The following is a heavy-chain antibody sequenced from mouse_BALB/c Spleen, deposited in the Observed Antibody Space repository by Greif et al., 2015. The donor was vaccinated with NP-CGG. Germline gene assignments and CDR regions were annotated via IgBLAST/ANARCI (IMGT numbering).Heavy chain of an antibody. CDR2: IRNKANGYTT. V-gene: IGHV7-3*02. J-gene: IGHJ3*01. Sequence: EVMLVESGGGLVQPGGSLRLSCATSGFTLTDYYMSWVRQPPGKALEWLGFIRNKANGYTTEYSASVKGRFTISRDNSQSILYLQMNTLRAEDSATYYCASDLRGFAYWGQGTLVTVSA. CDR1: GFTLTDYY. CDR3: ASDLRGFAY.